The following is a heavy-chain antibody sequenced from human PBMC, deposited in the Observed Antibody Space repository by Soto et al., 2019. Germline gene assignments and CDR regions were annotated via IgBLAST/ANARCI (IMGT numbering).Heavy chain of an antibody. CDR1: GFTFTSSA. CDR2: IVVGSGNT. CDR3: AADPYYYDSSGPPAGWFDP. D-gene: IGHD3-22*01. Sequence: GASVKVSCKASGFTFTSSAVQWVRQARGQRLEWIGWIVVGSGNTNYAQKFQERVTITRDMSTSTAYMELSSLRSEDTAVYYCAADPYYYDSSGPPAGWFDPWGQGPLVTVSS. J-gene: IGHJ5*02. V-gene: IGHV1-58*01.